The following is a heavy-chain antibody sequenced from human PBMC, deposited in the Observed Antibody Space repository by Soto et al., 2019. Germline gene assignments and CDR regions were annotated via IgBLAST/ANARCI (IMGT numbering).Heavy chain of an antibody. CDR3: AKATSSIAARNAFDI. J-gene: IGHJ3*02. Sequence: VQLVESGGGLVQPGRSLRLSCAASGFTFDHYAMHWVRQAPGKGLEWVSGISWNSGSIGYADSVKGRFTISRDNAKNSLYLQMNSLRAEDTALYYCAKATSSIAARNAFDIWGQGTMVTVSS. CDR2: ISWNSGSI. V-gene: IGHV3-9*01. D-gene: IGHD6-6*01. CDR1: GFTFDHYA.